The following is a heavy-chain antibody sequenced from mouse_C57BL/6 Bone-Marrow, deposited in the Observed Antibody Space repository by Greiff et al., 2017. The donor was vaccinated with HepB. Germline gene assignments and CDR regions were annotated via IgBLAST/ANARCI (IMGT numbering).Heavy chain of an antibody. CDR1: GFTFSSYT. CDR3: GSLMDY. Sequence: VQLKESGGGLVKPGGSLKLSCAASGFTFSSYTMSWVRQTPEKRLEWVATISGGGGNTYYPDSVKGRFTISRDNAKNTLYLQMSSLRSEDTALYYCGSLMDYWGQGTSVTVSS. CDR2: ISGGGGNT. J-gene: IGHJ4*01. V-gene: IGHV5-9*01.